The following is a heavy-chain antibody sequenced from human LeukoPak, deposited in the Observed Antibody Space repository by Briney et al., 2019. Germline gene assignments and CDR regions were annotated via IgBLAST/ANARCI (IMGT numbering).Heavy chain of an antibody. CDR3: ARGDYGDYQPNFDY. CDR2: IYHSGST. D-gene: IGHD4-17*01. V-gene: IGHV4-38-2*02. CDR1: GYSISSGYY. J-gene: IGHJ4*02. Sequence: PSETLSLTCTVSGYSISSGYYWGWIRQPPGKGLEWIGSIYHSGSTYYNPSLKSRVTISVDTSKNQFSLKLSSVTAADTAVYYSARGDYGDYQPNFDYWGQGTLVTVSS.